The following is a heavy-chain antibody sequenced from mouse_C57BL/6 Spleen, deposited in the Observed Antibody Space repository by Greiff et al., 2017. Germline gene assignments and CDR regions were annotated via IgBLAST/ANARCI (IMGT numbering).Heavy chain of an antibody. V-gene: IGHV1-59*01. CDR2: IDPSDSYT. CDR3: ARGRVLYAMDY. CDR1: GYTFTSYW. Sequence: QVQLQQPGAELVRPGTSVKLSCKASGYTFTSYWMHWVKQRPGQGLEWIGVIDPSDSYTNYNQKFKGKATLTVDTSSSTAYMQLSSLTSEDSAVYYCARGRVLYAMDYLGQGTSVTVSS. J-gene: IGHJ4*01.